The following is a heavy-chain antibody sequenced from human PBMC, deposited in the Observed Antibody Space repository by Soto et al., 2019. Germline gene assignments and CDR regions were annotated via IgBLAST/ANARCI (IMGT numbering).Heavy chain of an antibody. CDR1: GYPVTAYY. D-gene: IGHD6-19*01. CDR3: ARGGGVGVAGSAAFDM. CDR2: INPATGAA. V-gene: IGHV1-2*02. J-gene: IGHJ3*02. Sequence: QLHLVQSGAVVKKPGASVTVSCSASGYPVTAYYMHWVRQAPGRGLEWMGGINPATGAAKYTQTFQGRVNMTRDPSESTVFMELSGLTSEDTGVFYCARGGGVGVAGSAAFDMWGQGTLVTVSS.